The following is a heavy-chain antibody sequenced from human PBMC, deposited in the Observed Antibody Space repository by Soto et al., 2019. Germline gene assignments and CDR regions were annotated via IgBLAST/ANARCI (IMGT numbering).Heavy chain of an antibody. D-gene: IGHD2-2*02. CDR3: ARARYCASPSCYKHYYYGMDT. CDR2: ISTYNSRT. J-gene: IGHJ6*02. CDR1: GYTFTSHG. Sequence: ASVKVSCKASGYTFTSHGISWVRQAPGQGLEWLGWISTYNSRTHYAQKVQGRVTMTTDTSTSTAYLDPRSLTFDDTAVYYCARARYCASPSCYKHYYYGMDTWGQGTTVTVSS. V-gene: IGHV1-18*04.